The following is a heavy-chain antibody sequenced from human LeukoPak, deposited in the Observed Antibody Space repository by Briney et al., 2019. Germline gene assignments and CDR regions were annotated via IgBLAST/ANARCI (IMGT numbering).Heavy chain of an antibody. Sequence: PGGSPRLSCAASGFTVSSNYMSWVRQAPGKGLEWVSVIYSGGSTYYADSVKGRFTISRDNSKNTLYLQMNSLRAEDTAVYYCARVFDGDYFDYWGQGTLVTVSS. V-gene: IGHV3-66*01. CDR3: ARVFDGDYFDY. CDR2: IYSGGST. J-gene: IGHJ4*02. CDR1: GFTVSSNY. D-gene: IGHD3-9*01.